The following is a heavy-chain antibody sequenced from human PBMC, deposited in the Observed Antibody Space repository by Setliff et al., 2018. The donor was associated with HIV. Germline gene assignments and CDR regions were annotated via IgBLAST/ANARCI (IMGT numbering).Heavy chain of an antibody. J-gene: IGHJ4*02. CDR3: ARDCDPSRYYYLSLFDF. Sequence: PSQTLSLTCAISGDSVSSSRAAWNWIRQSPSGGLEWLGRIYYRSKWYSEYAVSVKSRLTIKPDTLENRFSLQLSSVTPEDTAVYFCARDCDPSRYYYLSLFDFWGQGTPVTVSS. CDR2: IYYRSKWYS. V-gene: IGHV6-1*01. CDR1: GDSVSSSRAA. D-gene: IGHD3-22*01.